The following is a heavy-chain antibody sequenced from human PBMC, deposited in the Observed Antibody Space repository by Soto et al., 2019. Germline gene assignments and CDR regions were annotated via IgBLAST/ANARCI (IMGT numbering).Heavy chain of an antibody. CDR3: ASDGGDYYDSSGPDGYYFDY. D-gene: IGHD3-22*01. J-gene: IGHJ4*02. CDR1: GGSISSGDYY. Sequence: SETLSLTCTVSGGSISSGDYYWSWIRQPPGKGLEWIGYIYYSGGTYYNPSLKSRVTISVDTSKNQFSLKLSSVTAADTAVYYCASDGGDYYDSSGPDGYYFDYWGQGTLVTVSS. CDR2: IYYSGGT. V-gene: IGHV4-30-4*01.